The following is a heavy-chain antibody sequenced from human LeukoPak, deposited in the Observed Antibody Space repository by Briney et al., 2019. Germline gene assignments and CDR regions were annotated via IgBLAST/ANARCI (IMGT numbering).Heavy chain of an antibody. J-gene: IGHJ4*02. CDR3: ARGVVPAAFDY. CDR2: ISYDGSNK. Sequence: GGSLRLSCAASGFTFSSYAMHWVRQAPGKGLEWVAVISYDGSNKYYADSVKGRFTISRDNSKNTLYLQVNSLRAEDTAVYYCARGVVPAAFDYWGQGTLVTVSS. CDR1: GFTFSSYA. D-gene: IGHD2-2*01. V-gene: IGHV3-30-3*01.